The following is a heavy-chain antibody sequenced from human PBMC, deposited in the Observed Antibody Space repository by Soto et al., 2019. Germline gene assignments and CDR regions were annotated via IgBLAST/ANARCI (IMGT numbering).Heavy chain of an antibody. V-gene: IGHV3-33*01. Sequence: GGSLRLSCVASGFTFKNYGMHWVRQAPGKGLEWVADFWANGRTTYYADSVKGRFSISRDNVKNTLYLQMDSLRADDTAVYYCARDLSYGSLDFDYWGRGTLVTVSS. J-gene: IGHJ4*02. CDR1: GFTFKNYG. CDR2: FWANGRTT. D-gene: IGHD5-18*01. CDR3: ARDLSYGSLDFDY.